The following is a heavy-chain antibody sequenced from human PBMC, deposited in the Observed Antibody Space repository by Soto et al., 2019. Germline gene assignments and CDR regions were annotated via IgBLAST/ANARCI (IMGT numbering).Heavy chain of an antibody. V-gene: IGHV4-30-4*08. CDR2: IYYSGST. J-gene: IGHJ4*01. CDR1: GGSFSSGNYY. Sequence: TLSLTCTVSGGSFSSGNYYSSGIRQHPGKGLEGIGYIYYSGSTYYNPSLKSRVPLSLDKSKNHFSLNLSLLPAAGTSVYYCASEMRRRLYFGYWGPGTLVNLFS. D-gene: IGHD3-10*01. CDR3: ASEMRRRLYFGY.